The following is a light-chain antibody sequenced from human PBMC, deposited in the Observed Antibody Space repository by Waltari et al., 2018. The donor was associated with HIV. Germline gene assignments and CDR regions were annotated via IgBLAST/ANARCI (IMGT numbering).Light chain of an antibody. CDR1: QRISTSY. Sequence: ETVLTQSPGTLSLSPGERATLSCRASQRISTSYLAWYQQKRGQAPRLLISGISSRATGIPDRFSGSGSGTDFTLTISRLEPEDSAVYFCQQYGNSWTFGQGTKVEIK. J-gene: IGKJ1*01. CDR2: GIS. CDR3: QQYGNSWT. V-gene: IGKV3-20*01.